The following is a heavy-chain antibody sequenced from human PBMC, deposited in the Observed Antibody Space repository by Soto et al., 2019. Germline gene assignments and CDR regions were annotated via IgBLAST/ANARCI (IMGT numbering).Heavy chain of an antibody. Sequence: SETLSLTCAVSSGSISSSNWWSWVRQPPGKGLEWIGEIYHSGSTNYNPSLKSRVTISVDKSKNQFSLKLSSVTAADTAVYYCARTLVVAATGWFDPWGQVILVTVSS. CDR3: ARTLVVAATGWFDP. V-gene: IGHV4-4*02. D-gene: IGHD2-15*01. J-gene: IGHJ5*02. CDR1: SGSISSSNW. CDR2: IYHSGST.